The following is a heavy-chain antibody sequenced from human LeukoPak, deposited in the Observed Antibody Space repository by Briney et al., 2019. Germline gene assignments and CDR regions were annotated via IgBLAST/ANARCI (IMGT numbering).Heavy chain of an antibody. CDR1: GFTFSNAW. V-gene: IGHV3-15*01. Sequence: PGGSLRLSCAASGFTFSNAWMSWVRQAPGKGLEWVGRIKSKTDGGTTDYAAPVKGRFTISRDDSKNTLYLQMNSLRAEDTAVYYCARGGSYGFDYWGQGTLVTVSS. CDR2: IKSKTDGGTT. D-gene: IGHD5-18*01. CDR3: ARGGSYGFDY. J-gene: IGHJ4*02.